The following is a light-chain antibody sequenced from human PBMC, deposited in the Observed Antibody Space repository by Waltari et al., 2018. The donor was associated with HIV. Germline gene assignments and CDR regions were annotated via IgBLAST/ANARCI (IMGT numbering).Light chain of an antibody. CDR2: RNN. CDR3: AAWDDSLREV. CDR1: SSHLGRNF. J-gene: IGLJ3*02. V-gene: IGLV1-47*01. Sequence: QSALTPPPSASGTPGHSVTISCSGSSSHLGRNFVSWYQQLPGTAPKLLIYRNNRRPSGVPDRFAGSKSGTSASLAISGLRSEDEADYYCAAWDDSLREVFGGGTKLTVL.